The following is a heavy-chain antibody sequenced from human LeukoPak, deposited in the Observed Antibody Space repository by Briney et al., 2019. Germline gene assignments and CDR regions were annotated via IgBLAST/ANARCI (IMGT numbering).Heavy chain of an antibody. CDR2: VSTSGGST. V-gene: IGHV3-23*01. CDR3: ANETHP. J-gene: IGHJ5*02. Sequence: GGSLRHSFSASGFTFSSYAMSWFRQAPGKGLEWVSTVSTSGGSTYYADSVKGRFTISRDNSKNTLYLQMNSLRAEDTAVYYCANETHPWGQGTLVTVSS. CDR1: GFTFSSYA.